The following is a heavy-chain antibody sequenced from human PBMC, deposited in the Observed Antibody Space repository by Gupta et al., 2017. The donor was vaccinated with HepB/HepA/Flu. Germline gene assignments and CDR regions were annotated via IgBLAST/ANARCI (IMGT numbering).Heavy chain of an antibody. J-gene: IGHJ6*03. CDR3: TTDPDLRGTSSHYYYYYMDV. Sequence: EVQLLLSGGLLVSPGGSLRLSCAGCGFTVSNAWLSWLRQAPGKGLEWVGRIKSKTEGGTTDYAAPVKGRFTITRDDSKKTLYMQMNSLKTEDTAVYYCTTDPDLRGTSSHYYYYYMDVWGKGTTVTVSS. CDR2: IKSKTEGGTT. V-gene: IGHV3-15*01. D-gene: IGHD1-1*01. CDR1: GFTVSNAW.